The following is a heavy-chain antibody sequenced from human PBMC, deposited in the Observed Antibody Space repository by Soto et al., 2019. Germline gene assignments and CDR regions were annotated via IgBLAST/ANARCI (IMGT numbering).Heavy chain of an antibody. D-gene: IGHD5-18*01. CDR1: GCAFSTFA. V-gene: IGHV3-23*01. CDR2: ISVSGNNA. J-gene: IGHJ4*02. CDR3: AKDESLRGYSYGPFDY. Sequence: GSLRLSCAASGCAFSTFAMTWVRQAPGKGLEWVAAISVSGNNAYYADSVKGRFTISRDNSKNTLYLQMNSLRAEDTAVYYCAKDESLRGYSYGPFDYWGQGTLVTVSS.